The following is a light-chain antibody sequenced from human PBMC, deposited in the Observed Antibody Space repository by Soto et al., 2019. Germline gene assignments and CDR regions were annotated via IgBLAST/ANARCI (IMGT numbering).Light chain of an antibody. CDR2: GAS. CDR3: QQRSNWPPIT. Sequence: DIVVTQSPATLSASPGERVTLSCRASQSVSYYLAWYQQKPGQAPRLLIYGASNRAAGIPDRFSGSGSGTDFTLTINSLEPEDFAVYYCQQRSNWPPITFGQGTRLEIK. CDR1: QSVSYY. J-gene: IGKJ5*01. V-gene: IGKV3-11*01.